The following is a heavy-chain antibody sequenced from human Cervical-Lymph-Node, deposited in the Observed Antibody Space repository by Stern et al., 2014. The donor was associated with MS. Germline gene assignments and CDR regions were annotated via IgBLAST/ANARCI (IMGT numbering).Heavy chain of an antibody. J-gene: IGHJ4*02. CDR3: AREFSYDSSGYYFYY. CDR2: LVPIFGTA. D-gene: IGHD3-22*01. Sequence: MQLVESGAEVKKPGSSVKVSCKASGGTFSSYAISWVRQAPGQGLEWMGGLVPIFGTANYAHKFQGRVTITADESTSTAYMELSSLRSEDTAMYYCAREFSYDSSGYYFYYWGQGTLVTVSS. CDR1: GGTFSSYA. V-gene: IGHV1-69*01.